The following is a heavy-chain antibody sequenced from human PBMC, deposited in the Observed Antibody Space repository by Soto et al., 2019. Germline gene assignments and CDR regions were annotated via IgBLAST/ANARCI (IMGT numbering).Heavy chain of an antibody. CDR1: GYTFTTYS. CDR3: ARGSVYYFDY. V-gene: IGHV1-3*01. CDR2: VNAANGRT. Sequence: ASVKVSCKASGYTFTTYSMHWVRQAPGQGLEWMGWVNAANGRTKYSQQFQGRVTMTTDTSTNTGYMELSSLRSEDTAVYYCARGSVYYFDYWGQGTWSPSPQ. J-gene: IGHJ4*02.